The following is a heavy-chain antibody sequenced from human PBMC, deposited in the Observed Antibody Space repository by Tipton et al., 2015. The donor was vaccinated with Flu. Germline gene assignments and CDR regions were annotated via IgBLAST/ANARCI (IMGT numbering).Heavy chain of an antibody. V-gene: IGHV6-1*01. Sequence: GLVKPSQTLSLTCAISGDSVSSNSAAWNWIRQSPSRGLEWLGRTYYRSKWYNDYAVSVKSRITINPDTSKNQFSLQLNSVTPEDTAVYYCARGRAARLTYYYYYYYMDVWGKGTTVTVSS. D-gene: IGHD6-6*01. CDR2: TYYRSKWYN. CDR1: GDSVSSNSAA. CDR3: ARGRAARLTYYYYYYYMDV. J-gene: IGHJ6*03.